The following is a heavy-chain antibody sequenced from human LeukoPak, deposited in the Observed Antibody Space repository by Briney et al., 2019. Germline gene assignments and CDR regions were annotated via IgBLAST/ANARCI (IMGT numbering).Heavy chain of an antibody. D-gene: IGHD6-19*01. CDR3: ARSPGYSSGLHFDY. J-gene: IGHJ4*02. Sequence: SETLSLTCAVYGGSFSGYYWSWIRQPPGKGLEWIGEINHSGGTNYNPSLKSRVTISVDTSKNQFSLKLSSVTAADTAVYYCARSPGYSSGLHFDYWGQGTLVTVSS. CDR1: GGSFSGYY. V-gene: IGHV4-34*01. CDR2: INHSGGT.